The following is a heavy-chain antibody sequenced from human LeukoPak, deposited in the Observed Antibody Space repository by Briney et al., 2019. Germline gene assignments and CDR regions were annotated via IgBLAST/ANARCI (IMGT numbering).Heavy chain of an antibody. CDR2: INPSGGST. CDR1: GYTFTSYY. Sequence: GASVKVSCKASGYTFTSYYMHWVRQAPGQGLEWMGIINPSGGSTSYAQKFQGRVTMTRDTSTSTVYIELSSLRSEDTAVYYCAKSSSGWVREIDYWGQGTLVTVSS. D-gene: IGHD6-19*01. J-gene: IGHJ4*02. V-gene: IGHV1-46*01. CDR3: AKSSSGWVREIDY.